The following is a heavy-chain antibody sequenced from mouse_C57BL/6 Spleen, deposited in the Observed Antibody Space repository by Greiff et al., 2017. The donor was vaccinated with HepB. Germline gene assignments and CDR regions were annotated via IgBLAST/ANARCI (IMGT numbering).Heavy chain of an antibody. J-gene: IGHJ2*01. CDR1: GYTFTSYW. CDR2: IYPSDSET. V-gene: IGHV1-61*01. D-gene: IGHD3-3*01. CDR3: ARGDMRDY. Sequence: VQLQQPGAELVRPGSSVKLSCKASGYTFTSYWMDWVKQRPGQGLEWIGNIYPSDSETHYNQKFKDKATLTVDKSSSTAYMQLSSLTSEDSAVYYCARGDMRDYWGQGTTLTVSS.